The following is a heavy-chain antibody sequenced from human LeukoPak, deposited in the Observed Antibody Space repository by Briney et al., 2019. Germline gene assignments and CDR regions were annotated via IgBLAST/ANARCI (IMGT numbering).Heavy chain of an antibody. V-gene: IGHV4-39*01. CDR3: ARQGGAAGSN. D-gene: IGHD6-13*01. CDR1: GGSISSSSYY. CDR2: IYYSGST. J-gene: IGHJ1*01. Sequence: SETLSLTCTVSGGSISSSSYYWGWIRQPPGKGLEWIGSIYYSGSTYYNPSLKSRVTISVDTSKNQFSLKLNSVTAADTAVYYCARQGGAAGSNWGQGTLVTVSS.